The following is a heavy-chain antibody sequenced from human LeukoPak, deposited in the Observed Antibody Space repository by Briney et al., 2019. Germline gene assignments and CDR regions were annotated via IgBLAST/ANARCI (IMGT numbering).Heavy chain of an antibody. CDR1: GGSMSSGSYY. CDR3: VRSWDSSGWYVYYYMDV. D-gene: IGHD6-19*01. J-gene: IGHJ6*03. V-gene: IGHV4-61*02. CDR2: IKTSGTT. Sequence: SQTLSLTCTVSGGSMSSGSYYWSWLRQPARKGLEWIGRIKTSGTTDYNPSLESRVTILVDTSKNQFSLNLSSVTATDTAVYYCVRSWDSSGWYVYYYMDVWGKGTTVTVSS.